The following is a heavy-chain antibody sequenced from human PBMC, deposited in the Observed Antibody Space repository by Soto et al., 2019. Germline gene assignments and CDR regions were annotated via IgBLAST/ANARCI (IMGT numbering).Heavy chain of an antibody. CDR3: ARDGTVTTLWGGVKNGMDV. V-gene: IGHV3-30-3*01. CDR1: GFTFSSYA. Sequence: GGSLRLSCAASGFTFSSYAMHWVRQAPGKGLEWVAVISYDGSNKYYADSVKGRFTISRDNSKNTLYLQMNSLRAEDTAVYYCARDGTVTTLWGGVKNGMDVWGQGTTVTVSS. CDR2: ISYDGSNK. J-gene: IGHJ6*02. D-gene: IGHD4-17*01.